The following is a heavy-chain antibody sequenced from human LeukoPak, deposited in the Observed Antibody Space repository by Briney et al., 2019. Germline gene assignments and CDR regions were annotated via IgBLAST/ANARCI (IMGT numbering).Heavy chain of an antibody. CDR2: IKQDGSEI. J-gene: IGHJ4*02. D-gene: IGHD6-19*01. CDR3: ARVGWYGVAGTPIDY. Sequence: GGSLRLSCAASEFTFSSYWMSWVRQAPEKGLEWVANIKQDGSEIYYVDSVKGRFTISRDNAKNSLYLQMNSLRAEDTAVYYCARVGWYGVAGTPIDYWGQGTLVTVSS. CDR1: EFTFSSYW. V-gene: IGHV3-7*01.